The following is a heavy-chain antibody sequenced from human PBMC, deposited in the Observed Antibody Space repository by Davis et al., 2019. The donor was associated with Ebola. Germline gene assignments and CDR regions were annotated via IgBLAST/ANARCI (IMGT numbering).Heavy chain of an antibody. CDR1: GGSISSSSYY. V-gene: IGHV4-39*01. J-gene: IGHJ5*02. Sequence: MPGGSLRLSCTVSGGSISSSSYYWGWIRQPPGKGLEWIGSIYYSGSTYYSPSLKSRVTISVDTSKNQFSLKLSSVTAADTAVYYCARHESLSWFDPWGQGTLVTVSS. CDR2: IYYSGST. CDR3: ARHESLSWFDP. D-gene: IGHD2/OR15-2a*01.